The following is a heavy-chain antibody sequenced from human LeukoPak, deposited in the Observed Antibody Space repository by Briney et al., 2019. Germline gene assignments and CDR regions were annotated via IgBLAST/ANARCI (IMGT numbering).Heavy chain of an antibody. CDR3: AKDLVTGSLDY. J-gene: IGHJ4*02. D-gene: IGHD3-10*01. V-gene: IGHV3-21*01. Sequence: PSETLSLTCAVYGGSFSSYYWSWVRQPPGKGLEWVSSISSSSSYIYYADSVKGRFTISRDNAKNSLYLQMNSLRAEDTAVYYCAKDLVTGSLDYWGQGTLVTVSS. CDR2: ISSSSSYI. CDR1: GGSFSSYY.